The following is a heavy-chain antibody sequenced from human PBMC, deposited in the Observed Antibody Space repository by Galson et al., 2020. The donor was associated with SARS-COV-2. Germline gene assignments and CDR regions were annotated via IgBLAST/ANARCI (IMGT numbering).Heavy chain of an antibody. D-gene: IGHD5-12*01. J-gene: IGHJ4*02. CDR3: ARDHFGYNSLDY. V-gene: IGHV3-74*01. Sequence: GESLKLSCAASGFTFSKYWMHWVRQAPGKGLEWLSRIKGDGSYTDYADSVKGRFTISRDNAKNTLYLQMNSLRAEDTAVYFCARDHFGYNSLDYLGQVTLITVS. CDR2: IKGDGSYT. CDR1: GFTFSKYW.